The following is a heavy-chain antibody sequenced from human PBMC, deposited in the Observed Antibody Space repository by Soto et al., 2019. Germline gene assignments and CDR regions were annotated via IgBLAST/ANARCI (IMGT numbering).Heavy chain of an antibody. Sequence: GGSLRLSCAASGFTFSSYSMNWVRKAPGTGLEWVSSISSSSSYIYYADSVKGRFTISRDNAKNSLYLQMNSLRAEDTAVYYCARVSDIVVVPAATHAFDIWGQGTMVTV. V-gene: IGHV3-21*01. CDR3: ARVSDIVVVPAATHAFDI. CDR1: GFTFSSYS. J-gene: IGHJ3*02. CDR2: ISSSSSYI. D-gene: IGHD2-2*01.